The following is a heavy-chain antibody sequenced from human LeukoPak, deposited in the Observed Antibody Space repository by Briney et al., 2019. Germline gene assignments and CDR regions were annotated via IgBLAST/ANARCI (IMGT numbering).Heavy chain of an antibody. Sequence: SETLSLTCTVSGTSISTNNYNWGWIRQPPGKGLEWIGYIYYSGSTNYNPSLKSRVTISVDTSKNQFSLKLSSVTAADTAVYYCARLNWGYYFDYWGQGTLVTVSS. CDR2: IYYSGST. CDR1: GTSISTNNYN. D-gene: IGHD7-27*01. V-gene: IGHV4-61*05. CDR3: ARLNWGYYFDY. J-gene: IGHJ4*02.